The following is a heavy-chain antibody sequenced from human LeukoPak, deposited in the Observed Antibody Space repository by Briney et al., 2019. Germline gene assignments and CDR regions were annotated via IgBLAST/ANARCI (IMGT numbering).Heavy chain of an antibody. CDR2: IKQDGSEK. CDR3: ARGSDILTGNGYMDV. V-gene: IGHV3-7*01. J-gene: IGHJ6*03. Sequence: GGSLRLSCAASGFTFRRYSMSWVRQAPGKGLEWVANIKQDGSEKYYVDSVKGRFTISRDNAKNSLYLQMNSLRAEDTAVYYCARGSDILTGNGYMDVWGKGTTVTVSS. D-gene: IGHD3-9*01. CDR1: GFTFRRYS.